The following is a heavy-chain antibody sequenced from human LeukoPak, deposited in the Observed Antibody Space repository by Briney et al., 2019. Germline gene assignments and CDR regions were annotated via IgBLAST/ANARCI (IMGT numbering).Heavy chain of an antibody. CDR1: GFTFSHYW. CDR3: AKDISLERLAFDI. J-gene: IGHJ3*02. CDR2: INLDGGKK. V-gene: IGHV3-7*03. D-gene: IGHD1-1*01. Sequence: PGGSLRLSCATSGFTFSHYWMSWVRQAPGKGLEWVANINLDGGKKYHVDSVKGRFTISRDNAQNSLYLQMNSLRVEDTALYYCAKDISLERLAFDIWGQGTMVTVSS.